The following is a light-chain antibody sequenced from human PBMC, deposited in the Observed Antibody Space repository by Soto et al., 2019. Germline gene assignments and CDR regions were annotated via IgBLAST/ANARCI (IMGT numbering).Light chain of an antibody. CDR2: EDN. Sequence: QSVLTQPASVSGSPGQSITISCTGTSSDVGGYNYVSWYLHHPGKAPKLMIYEDNKRPSGVSSRFSGSKSGNTASLTISGLQAEDEADYYCCSYADSNNVVFGGGTKLTVL. CDR1: SSDVGGYNY. CDR3: CSYADSNNVV. V-gene: IGLV2-23*01. J-gene: IGLJ2*01.